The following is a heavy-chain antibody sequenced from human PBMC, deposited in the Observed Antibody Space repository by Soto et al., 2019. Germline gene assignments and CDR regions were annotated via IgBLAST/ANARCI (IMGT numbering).Heavy chain of an antibody. V-gene: IGHV3-30-3*01. CDR3: ARAPSGYCSGGSCYSFDY. CDR2: ISYDGSNK. D-gene: IGHD2-15*01. CDR1: GFTFSSYA. Sequence: QVQLVESGGGLVKPGRSLRLSCAASGFTFSSYAMHWVRQAPGKGLEWVAVISYDGSNKYYADSVKGRFTISRDNSKNTLYLQMNSLRAEDTAVYYCARAPSGYCSGGSCYSFDYWGQGTLVTVSS. J-gene: IGHJ4*02.